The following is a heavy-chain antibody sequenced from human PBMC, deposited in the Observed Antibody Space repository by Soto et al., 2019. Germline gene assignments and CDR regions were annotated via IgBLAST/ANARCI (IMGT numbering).Heavy chain of an antibody. D-gene: IGHD4-17*01. V-gene: IGHV1-69*06. J-gene: IGHJ4*02. CDR1: GDAFKSYA. CDR3: ARDPTNDYGDDTLDY. CDR2: IIPSYDRT. Sequence: QMLLLQSGSEVKKAGSSVKVSCKASGDAFKSYAIHWVRQAPGQGLEYMGRIIPSYDRTKYAQKFQGRLTLTADMYTSTVYMELSSLRSEDTAVYYCARDPTNDYGDDTLDYWGQGTKVIVSS.